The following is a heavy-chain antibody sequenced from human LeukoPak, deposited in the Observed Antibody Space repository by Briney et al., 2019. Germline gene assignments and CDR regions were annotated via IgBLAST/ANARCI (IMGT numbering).Heavy chain of an antibody. CDR1: GYSFTGYY. V-gene: IGHV1-2*02. Sequence: GASVKVSCKASGYSFTGYYIHWVRQAPGQGLEWMGWINPNNGGTNFAQKFQGRVTMTRDTSISTAYTELSRLRSDDTAIYYCAKDQNTGYANNWFDPWGQGTLVTVSS. D-gene: IGHD5-12*01. CDR3: AKDQNTGYANNWFDP. CDR2: INPNNGGT. J-gene: IGHJ5*02.